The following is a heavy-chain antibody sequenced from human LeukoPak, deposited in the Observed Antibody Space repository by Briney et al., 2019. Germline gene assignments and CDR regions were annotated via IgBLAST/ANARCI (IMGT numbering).Heavy chain of an antibody. D-gene: IGHD3-22*01. V-gene: IGHV3-21*01. CDR2: ISSSSSYI. Sequence: GGSLRLSCAASGFTFSSYSMNWVRQAPGKGLEWVSSISSSSSYIYYADSVKGRFTISRDNAKNSLYLQMNSLRAEDTAVYYCARNYYDSGGPSWFDPWGQGTLVTVSS. CDR1: GFTFSSYS. J-gene: IGHJ5*02. CDR3: ARNYYDSGGPSWFDP.